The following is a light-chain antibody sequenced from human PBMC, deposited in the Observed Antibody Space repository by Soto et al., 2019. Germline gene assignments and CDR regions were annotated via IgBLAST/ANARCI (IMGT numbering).Light chain of an antibody. CDR1: SSDFAIYNS. Sequence: QSALTQPASVSGSPGQSITLLCTGTSSDFAIYNSVSWYQQHPGKAPKLMIHDVTNRPSGVSGRFSGSRSGNTASLTISGLQAEDEADYFCSSFTSSSSYVFGPGTQLTVL. CDR2: DVT. CDR3: SSFTSSSSYV. J-gene: IGLJ1*01. V-gene: IGLV2-14*01.